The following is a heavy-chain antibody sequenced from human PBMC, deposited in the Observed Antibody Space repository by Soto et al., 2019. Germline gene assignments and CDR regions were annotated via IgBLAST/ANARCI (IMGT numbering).Heavy chain of an antibody. D-gene: IGHD2-2*01. CDR2: ISAYNGNT. CDR3: ARGGGRRTSWDYYYYMDV. Sequence: ASVKVSCKASGYTFTSYGISWVRQAPGQGLEWMGWISAYNGNTNYAQKLQGRVTMTTDTSTSTAYMELRSLRSDDTAVYYCARGGGRRTSWDYYYYMDVWGKGTTVTVSS. V-gene: IGHV1-18*01. J-gene: IGHJ6*03. CDR1: GYTFTSYG.